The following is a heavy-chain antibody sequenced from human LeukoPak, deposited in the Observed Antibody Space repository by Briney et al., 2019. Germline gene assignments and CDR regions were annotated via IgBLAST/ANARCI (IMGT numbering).Heavy chain of an antibody. Sequence: GGSLRLSCAASGFTFDDYGMSWVRQAPGKGLEWVSGINWNGGSTDYADSVKGRFTISRDNAKNSLYLQMNSLRAEDTAWYYCARGSYYYDSSGLWDYFDYWGQGTLVTVSS. CDR3: ARGSYYYDSSGLWDYFDY. D-gene: IGHD3-22*01. J-gene: IGHJ4*02. V-gene: IGHV3-20*04. CDR1: GFTFDDYG. CDR2: INWNGGST.